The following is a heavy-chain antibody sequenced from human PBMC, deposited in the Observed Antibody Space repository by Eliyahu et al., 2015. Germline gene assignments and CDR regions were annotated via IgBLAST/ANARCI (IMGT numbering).Heavy chain of an antibody. CDR2: IKSKTDGGTT. CDR1: GFTFSNAW. D-gene: IGHD3-10*01. CDR3: TTGPLLLWFGELIYYFDY. Sequence: EVQLVESGGGLVKPGGSLRLSCAASGFTFSNAWMSWVRQAPGKGLEWVGRIKSKTDGGTTDYAAPVKGRFTISRDDSKNTLYLQMNSLKTEDTAVYYCTTGPLLLWFGELIYYFDYWGQGTLVTVSS. V-gene: IGHV3-15*01. J-gene: IGHJ4*02.